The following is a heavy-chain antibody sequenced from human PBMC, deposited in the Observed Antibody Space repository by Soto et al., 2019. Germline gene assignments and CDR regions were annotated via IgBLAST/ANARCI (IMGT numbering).Heavy chain of an antibody. D-gene: IGHD3-3*01. Sequence: PGGSLRLSCAASGFTFSSYAMSWVRQAPGKGLEWVSAISGSGGSTYYADSVKGRFTISRDNSKNTLYLQMNSLRAEDTAVYYCAKGLNSVRFLDLAWFDPWGQGTLVTVSS. J-gene: IGHJ5*02. CDR2: ISGSGGST. CDR3: AKGLNSVRFLDLAWFDP. CDR1: GFTFSSYA. V-gene: IGHV3-23*01.